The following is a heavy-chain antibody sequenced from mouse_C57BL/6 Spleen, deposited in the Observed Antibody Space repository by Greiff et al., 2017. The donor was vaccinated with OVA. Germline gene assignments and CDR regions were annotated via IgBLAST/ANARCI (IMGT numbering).Heavy chain of an antibody. CDR3: ARCYYDYDGSYYFDY. J-gene: IGHJ2*01. D-gene: IGHD2-4*01. V-gene: IGHV1-69*01. CDR2: IDPSDSYT. Sequence: QVQLQQSGAELVMPGASVKLSCKASGYTFTSYWMHWVKQRPGQGLEWIGEIDPSDSYTNYNQKFKGKSTLTVDKSSSTAYMQLSSLTSEDSAVYYCARCYYDYDGSYYFDYWGQGTTLTVSS. CDR1: GYTFTSYW.